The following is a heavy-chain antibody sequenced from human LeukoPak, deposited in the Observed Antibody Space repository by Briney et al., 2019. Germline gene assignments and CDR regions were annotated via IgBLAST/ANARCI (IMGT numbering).Heavy chain of an antibody. J-gene: IGHJ4*02. CDR3: ARVGIAESY. CDR2: INHSGST. D-gene: IGHD6-13*01. CDR1: GGSFSGYY. V-gene: IGHV4-34*01. Sequence: SETLSLTCAVYGGSFSGYYWSWIRQPPGKGLEWVGEINHSGSTNYNPSLKSRVTISVDTSKNQFSLKLSSVTAADTAVYYCARVGIAESYWGQGTLVTVSS.